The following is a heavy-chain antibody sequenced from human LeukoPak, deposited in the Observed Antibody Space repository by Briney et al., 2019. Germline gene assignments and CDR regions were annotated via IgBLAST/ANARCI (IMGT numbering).Heavy chain of an antibody. CDR2: IYTSGST. CDR1: GGSISSYY. D-gene: IGHD2-2*01. V-gene: IGHV4-4*07. J-gene: IGHJ5*02. Sequence: PSETLSLTCTVSGGSISSYYWSWIRQPAGKGLEWIGRIYTSGSTNYNPSLKSRVTMSVDTSKNQFSLKLSSVTAADTAVYYCARETGVVVPAWAWFDPWGQGTLVTVSS. CDR3: ARETGVVVPAWAWFDP.